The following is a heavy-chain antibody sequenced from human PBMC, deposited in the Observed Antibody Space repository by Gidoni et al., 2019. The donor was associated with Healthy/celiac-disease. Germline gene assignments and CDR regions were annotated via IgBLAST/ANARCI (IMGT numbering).Heavy chain of an antibody. CDR1: GFTFSSYA. V-gene: IGHV3-64D*06. J-gene: IGHJ6*02. Sequence: EVQLVESGGGLVQPGGSLRLSCSASGFTFSSYAMHWVRQAPGKGLEYVSASSSNGGSKYYADSVKGRFTISRDNSKNTLYLQMSSLRAEDTAVYYCVKDQAMIVYGMDVWGQGTTVTVSS. CDR2: SSSNGGSK. D-gene: IGHD3-22*01. CDR3: VKDQAMIVYGMDV.